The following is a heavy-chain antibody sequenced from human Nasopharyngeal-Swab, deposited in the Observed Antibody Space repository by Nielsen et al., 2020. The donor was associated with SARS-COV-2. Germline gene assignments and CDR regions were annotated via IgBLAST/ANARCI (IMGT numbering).Heavy chain of an antibody. CDR1: GFTVSSTY. CDR2: TETGGTT. V-gene: IGHV3-53*01. Sequence: GGSLRLSCAVSGFTVSSTYMSWVRQAPGKGLEWVSVTETGGTTRYADSVKGRFTISRDNSKNTLYLQMNSLRAEDTAVYYCARLLELPDYWGQGTLVTVSS. D-gene: IGHD1-7*01. CDR3: ARLLELPDY. J-gene: IGHJ4*02.